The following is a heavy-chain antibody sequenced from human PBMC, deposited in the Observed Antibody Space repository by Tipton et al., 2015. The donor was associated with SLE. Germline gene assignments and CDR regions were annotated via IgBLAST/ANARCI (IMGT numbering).Heavy chain of an antibody. CDR2: INHSGST. CDR1: GGSISSYY. CDR3: ARDGGVNDY. Sequence: AGLVKPSETLSLTCTVSGGSISSYYWTWIRQPPGKGLEWIGEINHSGSTNYNPSLKSRVTISVDTSKNQFSLKLSSVTAADTAVYYCARDGGVNDYWGQGTLVTVSS. V-gene: IGHV4-34*01. D-gene: IGHD2-8*01. J-gene: IGHJ4*02.